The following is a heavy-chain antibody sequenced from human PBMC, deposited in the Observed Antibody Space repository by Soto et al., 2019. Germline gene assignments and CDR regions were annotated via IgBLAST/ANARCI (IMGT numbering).Heavy chain of an antibody. V-gene: IGHV3-11*05. Sequence: QVQLVESGGGLVKPGGSLRLSCAASGFTFSDYYMSWIRQAAGKGLEWVSYISRSSSYTNYADSVKGRLTISRDNAKNSLYLPTNRLRAEDTAVYYCASGTYDNIYWGPGTLVTVSS. D-gene: IGHD1-26*01. J-gene: IGHJ4*02. CDR1: GFTFSDYY. CDR2: ISRSSSYT. CDR3: ASGTYDNIY.